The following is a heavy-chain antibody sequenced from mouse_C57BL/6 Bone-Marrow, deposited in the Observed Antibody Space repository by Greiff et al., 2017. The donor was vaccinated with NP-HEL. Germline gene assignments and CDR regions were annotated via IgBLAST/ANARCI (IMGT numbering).Heavy chain of an antibody. CDR2: IYPRSGNT. V-gene: IGHV1-81*01. J-gene: IGHJ3*01. CDR1: GYTFTSYG. Sequence: VQLQQSGAELARPGASVKLSCKASGYTFTSYGISWVKQRTGQGLEWIGEIYPRSGNTYYNEKFKGKATLTADKSSSTADMELRSLTTEDSAVYFCAGRRSYGFAYWGQGTLVTVSA. D-gene: IGHD1-1*01. CDR3: AGRRSYGFAY.